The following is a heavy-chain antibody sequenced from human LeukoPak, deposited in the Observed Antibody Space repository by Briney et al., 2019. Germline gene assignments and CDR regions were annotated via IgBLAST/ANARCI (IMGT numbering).Heavy chain of an antibody. CDR2: ISAYNGNT. CDR1: GYTFTSYG. V-gene: IGHV1-18*01. D-gene: IGHD3-3*01. CDR3: ARGVVNYLVWGDAFDI. J-gene: IGHJ3*02. Sequence: ASVKVSCKASGYTFTSYGISWVRQAPGQGLEWMGWISAYNGNTNYAQKLQGRVTMTRDTSISTAYMELSRLRSDDTAVYYCARGVVNYLVWGDAFDIWGQGTMVTVSS.